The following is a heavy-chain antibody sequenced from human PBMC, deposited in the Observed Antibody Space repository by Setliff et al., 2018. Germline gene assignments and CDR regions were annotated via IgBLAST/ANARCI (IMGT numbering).Heavy chain of an antibody. D-gene: IGHD3-10*01. CDR3: ATQITMVRGVTDSHFDY. CDR1: GYTLTELS. Sequence: ASVKVSCKVSGYTLTELSRHWVRQAPGKGLEWMGGFDPEDGETIYAQKFQGRVTMTEDTSTDTAYMELSSLRSEDTAVYYCATQITMVRGVTDSHFDYWGQGTLVTVSS. J-gene: IGHJ4*02. CDR2: FDPEDGET. V-gene: IGHV1-24*01.